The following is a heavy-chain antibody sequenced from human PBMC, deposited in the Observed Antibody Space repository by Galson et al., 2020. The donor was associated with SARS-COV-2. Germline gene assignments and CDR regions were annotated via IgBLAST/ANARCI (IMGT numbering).Heavy chain of an antibody. D-gene: IGHD6-13*01. CDR2: ISYDGSNK. V-gene: IGHV3-30*04. J-gene: IGHJ4*02. CDR1: GFTFSSYA. Sequence: GGSLRLSCAASGFTFSSYAMHWVRQAPGKGLEWVAVISYDGSNKYYADSVKGRFTISRDNSKNTLYLQMNSLRAEDTAVYYCARGSSHVGDWGQGTLVTVSS. CDR3: ARGSSHVGD.